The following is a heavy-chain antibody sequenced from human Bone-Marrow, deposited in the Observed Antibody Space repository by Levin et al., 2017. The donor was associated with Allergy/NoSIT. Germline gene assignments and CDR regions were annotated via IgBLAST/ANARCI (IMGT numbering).Heavy chain of an antibody. V-gene: IGHV3-74*01. Sequence: GGSLRLSCAASGFTFSDYWMHWVRQAPGKGLVWVSRINSDGSGTIYADSVKGRFTISRDNAKNTLYLQMNSLRVEDTAVYYCGRGHYYDMDVWGQGTTVTVSS. CDR1: GFTFSDYW. CDR2: INSDGSGT. J-gene: IGHJ6*02. CDR3: GRGHYYDMDV.